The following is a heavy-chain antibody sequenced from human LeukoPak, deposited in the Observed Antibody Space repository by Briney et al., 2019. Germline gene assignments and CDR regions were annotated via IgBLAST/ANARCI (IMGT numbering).Heavy chain of an antibody. CDR2: INPNSDGT. D-gene: IGHD3-22*01. Sequence: ASVKVSCKASGYTFTGYYMHWVRQAPGQGLEWMGWINPNSDGTNYAQKFQGRVTMTRDTSISTAYMELSRLRSDDTAVYYCARDLDYYDSSGYYSLNYWGQGTLVTVSS. V-gene: IGHV1-2*02. J-gene: IGHJ4*02. CDR3: ARDLDYYDSSGYYSLNY. CDR1: GYTFTGYY.